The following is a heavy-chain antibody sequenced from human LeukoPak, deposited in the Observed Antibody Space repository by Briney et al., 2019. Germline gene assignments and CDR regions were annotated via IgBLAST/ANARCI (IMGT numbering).Heavy chain of an antibody. CDR1: GFTFDDYA. D-gene: IGHD5-24*01. J-gene: IGHJ4*02. CDR3: AKEAGRDDFWDYFDC. V-gene: IGHV3-9*01. CDR2: ITWNSGSR. Sequence: GGSLRLSCAASGFTFDDYAMHWVRQVPGKGLEWASGITWNSGSRGYADSVKGRFTISRDNAKNSLYLQMNSLSPEDTALYYCAKEAGRDDFWDYFDCWGQGTLVTVSS.